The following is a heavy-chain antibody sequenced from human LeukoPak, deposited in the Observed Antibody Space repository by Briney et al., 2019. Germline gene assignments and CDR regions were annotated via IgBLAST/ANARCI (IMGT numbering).Heavy chain of an antibody. D-gene: IGHD4-17*01. CDR2: INPNSGGT. Sequence: ASVKVSCKASGYTFTGYYMHWVRQAPGQGLEWMGWINPNSGGTNYAQKFQGRVTMTRDTSISTDYMELSRLRSDDTAVYYCARGRGGTVTTNLNWFDPWGQGTLVTVSS. CDR3: ARGRGGTVTTNLNWFDP. CDR1: GYTFTGYY. V-gene: IGHV1-2*02. J-gene: IGHJ5*02.